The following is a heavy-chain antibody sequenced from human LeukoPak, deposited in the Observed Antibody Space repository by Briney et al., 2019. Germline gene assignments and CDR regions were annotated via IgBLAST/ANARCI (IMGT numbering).Heavy chain of an antibody. D-gene: IGHD5-18*01. CDR1: GFTFSSYS. CDR3: ARAAMVSGHYYGMDV. V-gene: IGHV4-31*02. CDR2: IYYSGST. J-gene: IGHJ6*02. Sequence: LRLSCAASGFTFSSYSMNWVRQHPGKGLEWIGYIYYSGSTYYNPSLKSRVTISVDTSKNQFSLKLSSVTAADTAVYYCARAAMVSGHYYGMDVWGQGTTVTVSS.